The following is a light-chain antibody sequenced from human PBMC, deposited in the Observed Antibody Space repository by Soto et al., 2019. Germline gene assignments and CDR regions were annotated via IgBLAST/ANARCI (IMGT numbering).Light chain of an antibody. V-gene: IGKV3-11*01. J-gene: IGKJ5*01. CDR3: QQRSNWPIT. CDR2: DAS. CDR1: QSVSNY. Sequence: EIVLTQSPATLSLSPGDRAPLSCRASQSVSNYLAWYQQKPGQAPRLLIYDASNRATGIPARFSGSGSGTDFTLPISSLEPEDFAVFYCQQRSNWPITFGQGTRPEVK.